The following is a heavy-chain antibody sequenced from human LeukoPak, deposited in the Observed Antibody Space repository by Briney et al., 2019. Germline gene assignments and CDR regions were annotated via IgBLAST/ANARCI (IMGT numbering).Heavy chain of an antibody. CDR1: GFTFSNYW. CDR2: IKHDGSED. V-gene: IGHV3-7*01. D-gene: IGHD2-15*01. J-gene: IGHJ4*02. CDR3: ARDPGVRGYCDY. Sequence: GGSLRLSCAASGFTFSNYWMTWVRQAPGKGLEWVANIKHDGSEDYYLDSVKGRFTISRDNSKNTLYLQMNSLRAEDTAVYYCARDPGVRGYCDYWGQGTLVTVSS.